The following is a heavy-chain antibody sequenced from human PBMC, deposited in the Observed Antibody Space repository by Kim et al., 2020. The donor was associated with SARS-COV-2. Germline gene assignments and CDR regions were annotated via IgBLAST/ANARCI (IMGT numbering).Heavy chain of an antibody. J-gene: IGHJ6*03. CDR3: ARRHSSLDLDA. Sequence: SETLSLTCAVYGGSFSGHYWSWIRQSPGRGLEWIGEVDHSGNSDYNPSLKSRLSLSVDTSKNQFSLRLNSVTAADTAVYYCARRHSSLDLDAWGKGTTVT. CDR1: GGSFSGHY. CDR2: VDHSGNS. V-gene: IGHV4-34*01. D-gene: IGHD6-6*01.